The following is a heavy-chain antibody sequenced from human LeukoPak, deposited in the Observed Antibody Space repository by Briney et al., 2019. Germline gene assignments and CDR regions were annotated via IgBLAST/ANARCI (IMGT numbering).Heavy chain of an antibody. CDR3: ARGFDYGDGFDY. J-gene: IGHJ4*02. CDR2: TRNRADSYTT. V-gene: IGHV3-72*01. D-gene: IGHD4-17*01. CDR1: GFSLSNHY. Sequence: GGSLRLSCAASGFSLSNHYMDWVRQAPGKGLEWVGRTRNRADSYTTEYAASVRGRFIISRDDSKNSLFLQMNSLTTEDTGVYSCARGFDYGDGFDYWGQGTLVTVSS.